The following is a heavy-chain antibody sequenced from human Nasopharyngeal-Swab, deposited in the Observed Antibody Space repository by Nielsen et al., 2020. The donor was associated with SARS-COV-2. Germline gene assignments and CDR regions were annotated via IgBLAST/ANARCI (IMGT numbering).Heavy chain of an antibody. CDR3: AKEGLSIAAAGAVDY. V-gene: IGHV3-23*01. Sequence: PGKGLEWVSRIDHNGGNTQYADSVKGRFTTSRDNSKNTLYLEVNSLRAEDTAVYYCAKEGLSIAAAGAVDYWGQGTLVTVSS. J-gene: IGHJ4*02. CDR2: IDHNGGNT. D-gene: IGHD6-13*01.